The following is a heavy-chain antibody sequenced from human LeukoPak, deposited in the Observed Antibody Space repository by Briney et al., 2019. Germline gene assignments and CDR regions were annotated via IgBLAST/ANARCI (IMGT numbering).Heavy chain of an antibody. CDR3: AKAPTYVSVIPYFDY. D-gene: IGHD3-16*02. J-gene: IGHJ4*02. CDR1: GFSFDDYA. V-gene: IGHV3-9*01. Sequence: QSGGSLRLSCAASGFSFDDYAMHWVRQAPGKGLEWVSGISWNSGSIGYADSVKGRFTISRDNAKNSLYLQMNSLRAEDTALYYCAKAPTYVSVIPYFDYWGQGTLVTVSS. CDR2: ISWNSGSI.